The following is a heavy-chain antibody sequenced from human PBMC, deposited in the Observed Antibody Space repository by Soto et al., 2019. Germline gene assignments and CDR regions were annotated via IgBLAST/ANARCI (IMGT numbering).Heavy chain of an antibody. D-gene: IGHD4-17*01. CDR3: AKDRRDGEYNSVYDF. Sequence: QVQLAESGGGVVQPGRSLRLSCIGSGFRFSDYGMHWVRQAPGKGLEWVAMMSFDGTYQYSADSVKGRFIISRDNSKNTLFLQRNSLRAGDTAVYYCAKDRRDGEYNSVYDFWGQGTLVTVSS. CDR1: GFRFSDYG. V-gene: IGHV3-30*18. CDR2: MSFDGTYQ. J-gene: IGHJ4*02.